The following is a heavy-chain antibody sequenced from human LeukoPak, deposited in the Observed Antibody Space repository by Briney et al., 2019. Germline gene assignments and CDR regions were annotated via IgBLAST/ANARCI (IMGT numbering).Heavy chain of an antibody. J-gene: IGHJ4*02. CDR3: TTDYRYLYWRSSFDY. D-gene: IGHD3-9*01. V-gene: IGHV3-15*01. CDR2: IKSKTDGGTT. CDR1: GFPFSDTW. Sequence: GWSLRLSCAASGFPFSDTWMSWVRPAPGKGLEWVGRIKSKTDGGTTDYAAPVKGRFTISRDDSGNTVYLQMNSLKTEDTAVYYCTTDYRYLYWRSSFDYWGQGTLVTVSS.